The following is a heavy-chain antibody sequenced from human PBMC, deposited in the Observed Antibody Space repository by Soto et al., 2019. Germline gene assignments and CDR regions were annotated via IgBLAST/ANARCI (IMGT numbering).Heavy chain of an antibody. J-gene: IGHJ4*02. CDR2: ISGSGGST. D-gene: IGHD3-9*01. V-gene: IGHV3-23*01. CDR1: GFTFSSYA. CDR3: ARGTVYFDWLLQPQTFDY. Sequence: GGSLRLSCAASGFTFSSYAMSWVRQAPGKGLEWVSAISGSGGSTYYADSVKGRFTISRDNSKNTLYLQMNSLRAEDTAVYYCARGTVYFDWLLQPQTFDYWGQGTLVTVSS.